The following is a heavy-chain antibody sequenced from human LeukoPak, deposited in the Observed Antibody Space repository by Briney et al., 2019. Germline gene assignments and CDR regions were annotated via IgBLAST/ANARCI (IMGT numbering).Heavy chain of an antibody. J-gene: IGHJ4*02. CDR3: ARESSGYFY. D-gene: IGHD3-22*01. CDR2: ISSSSSFR. CDR1: GFNFSSYS. V-gene: IGHV3-21*01. Sequence: PGGSLRLSCAASGFNFSSYSMNWVRQAPGKGLEWVSSISSSSSFRYYAVSVKGRFTISRDNAKNSLYLQMNSLRAEDTAVYYCARESSGYFYWGQGTLVTVSS.